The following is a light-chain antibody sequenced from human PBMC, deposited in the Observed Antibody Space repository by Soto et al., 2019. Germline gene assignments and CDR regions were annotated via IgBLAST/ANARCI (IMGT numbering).Light chain of an antibody. CDR2: QAS. J-gene: IGKJ4*01. CDR1: QSISSW. Sequence: DIQMTQSPSTLSASVGDRVTTTCRASQSISSWLAWYQQKPGKAPKLLIYQASALESGVPSRFNGSGSGTEFTLTITSLQPDDFATSYCEQYNSYPVTFGGGTKV. CDR3: EQYNSYPVT. V-gene: IGKV1-5*03.